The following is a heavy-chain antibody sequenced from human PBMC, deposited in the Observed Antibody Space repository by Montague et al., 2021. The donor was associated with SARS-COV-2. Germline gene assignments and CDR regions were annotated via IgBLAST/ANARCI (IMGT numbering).Heavy chain of an antibody. CDR2: IYYSGTT. Sequence: SETLSLTCSVSSGFIISSGYYWGWIRQPPGKELEWIGNIYYSGTTYYNPSLQGRGTISVDTSKNHLSLRLSSVTAADTAVYFCARGMIRGVTTPFDYWGQGSQVTVSS. CDR3: ARGMIRGVTTPFDY. V-gene: IGHV4-39*02. CDR1: SGFIISSGYY. D-gene: IGHD3-10*01. J-gene: IGHJ4*02.